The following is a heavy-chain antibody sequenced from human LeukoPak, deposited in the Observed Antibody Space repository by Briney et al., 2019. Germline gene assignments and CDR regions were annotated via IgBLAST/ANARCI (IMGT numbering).Heavy chain of an antibody. D-gene: IGHD3-3*01. V-gene: IGHV1-2*02. CDR1: GYTFTAYY. J-gene: IGHJ4*02. CDR2: INPNSGGT. CDR3: ARDRSPAPGRDFGRGHFDY. Sequence: ASVNVSCEASGYTFTAYYMHWVRQAPGQGLEWMGWINPNSGGTNYAQKFQGKVTMTRDTSISTAYMELSRLRSDDTAVYYCARDRSPAPGRDFGRGHFDYWGQGTLVTVSS.